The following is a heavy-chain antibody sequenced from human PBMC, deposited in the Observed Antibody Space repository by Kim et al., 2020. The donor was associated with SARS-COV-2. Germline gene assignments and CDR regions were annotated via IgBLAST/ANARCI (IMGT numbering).Heavy chain of an antibody. Sequence: ADSVKGRFTISRDNSKNTLYLQMNSLRAEDTAVYYCATPGTYGDYRGLVYWGQGTLVTVSS. J-gene: IGHJ4*02. D-gene: IGHD4-17*01. V-gene: IGHV3-53*01. CDR3: ATPGTYGDYRGLVY.